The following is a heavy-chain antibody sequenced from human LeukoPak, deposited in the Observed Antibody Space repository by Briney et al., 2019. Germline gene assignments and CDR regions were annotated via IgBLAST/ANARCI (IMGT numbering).Heavy chain of an antibody. J-gene: IGHJ4*02. CDR2: IFSTGST. Sequence: PSETLSLTSTVSGGSISSYHWNWIRQPPGKGLEWIGYIFSTGSTNYNPSLKSRVTISLDTSKSQFSLRLTSVAAADTAVYYCARRYGSGSYDKFDYWGQGTLVTVSS. CDR3: ARRYGSGSYDKFDY. CDR1: GGSISSYH. V-gene: IGHV4-59*08. D-gene: IGHD3-10*01.